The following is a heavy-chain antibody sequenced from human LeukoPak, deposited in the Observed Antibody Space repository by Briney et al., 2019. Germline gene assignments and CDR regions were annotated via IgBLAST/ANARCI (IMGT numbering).Heavy chain of an antibody. CDR2: ISSSSSYI. J-gene: IGHJ4*02. CDR3: ARGSSSGSYYGKVDSVDY. Sequence: GGSLRLSCAASGFSLSDHYMDWVRQAPGKGLEWVSSISSSSSYIYYADSVKGRFTISRDNAKNSLYLQMNSLRAEDTAVYYCARGSSSGSYYGKVDSVDYWGQGTLVTVSS. V-gene: IGHV3-21*01. CDR1: GFSLSDHY. D-gene: IGHD1-26*01.